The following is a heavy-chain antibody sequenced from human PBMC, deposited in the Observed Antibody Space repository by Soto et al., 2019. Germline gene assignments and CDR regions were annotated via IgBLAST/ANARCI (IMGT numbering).Heavy chain of an antibody. CDR2: LRSKAFGGAP. V-gene: IGHV3-49*04. CDR1: GFVIGDFA. Sequence: GGSLRLSCTSYGFVIGDFAVSWVRQAPGKGLEWVGMLRSKAFGGAPEYAASAQGRFTISKDESKSVAYLQVNSLQADDTGVYYCTRFGPPAYCTSPSCWIWLDSWGQGTLVTVSS. D-gene: IGHD2-2*01. CDR3: TRFGPPAYCTSPSCWIWLDS. J-gene: IGHJ5*01.